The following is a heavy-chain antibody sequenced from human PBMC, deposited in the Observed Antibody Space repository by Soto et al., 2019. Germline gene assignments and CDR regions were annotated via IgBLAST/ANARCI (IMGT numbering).Heavy chain of an antibody. J-gene: IGHJ4*02. Sequence: PGESLKISCKGSGYSFTSYWIGWVRQMPGKGLEWMGIIYPGDSHTTYSPSFQGQVTISADKSIGTAYLQWSSLKASDTAMYYCAKRWAYTTSSFDYWGQGTLVTVSS. V-gene: IGHV5-51*01. CDR1: GYSFTSYW. D-gene: IGHD3-16*01. CDR3: AKRWAYTTSSFDY. CDR2: IYPGDSHT.